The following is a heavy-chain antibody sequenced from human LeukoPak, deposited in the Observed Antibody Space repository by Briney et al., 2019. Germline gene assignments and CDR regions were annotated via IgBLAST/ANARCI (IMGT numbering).Heavy chain of an antibody. CDR2: IYYSGNT. CDR3: ARDALSGYSGYDPPNAFDI. CDR1: GGSISSTTYY. D-gene: IGHD5-12*01. V-gene: IGHV4-39*07. Sequence: SETLSLTCIVSGGSISSTTYYWGWIRQPPGKRLEWIGSIYYSGNTYYNPSLKSRVTISIDTSKNQFSLKLSSVTAADTAVYYCARDALSGYSGYDPPNAFDIWGQGTMVTASS. J-gene: IGHJ3*02.